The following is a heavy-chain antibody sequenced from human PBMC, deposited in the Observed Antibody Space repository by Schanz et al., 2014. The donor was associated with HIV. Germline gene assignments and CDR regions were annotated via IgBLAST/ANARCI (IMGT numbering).Heavy chain of an antibody. CDR1: GYTFTDYF. CDR3: ARVHGLSITGTRDY. Sequence: QVQLVQSGAAVKKPGASVKVSCKASGYTFTDYFVHWGRQAPGQGLEWMGWINPNSGGTKFAQKFQGRLTVTRDTSISTAYMELRGLRPDDTAIYYCARVHGLSITGTRDYWGQGTLVTVSS. D-gene: IGHD1-7*01. V-gene: IGHV1-2*02. J-gene: IGHJ4*02. CDR2: INPNSGGT.